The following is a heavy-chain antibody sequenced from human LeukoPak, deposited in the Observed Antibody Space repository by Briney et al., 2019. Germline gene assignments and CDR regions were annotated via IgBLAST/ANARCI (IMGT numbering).Heavy chain of an antibody. CDR3: VKDARDYYGSGSYSDC. CDR2: VSNNGGGT. CDR1: GFTFSSYA. V-gene: IGHV3-64D*06. Sequence: GGSLRLSCSASGFTFSSYAMHWVRQVPGKRLEYVSAVSNNGGGTYYADSVKGRFTISRDNSVNTLYLQMSSLRAEDTAVYYCVKDARDYYGSGSYSDCWGQGTLVTVSS. J-gene: IGHJ4*02. D-gene: IGHD3-10*01.